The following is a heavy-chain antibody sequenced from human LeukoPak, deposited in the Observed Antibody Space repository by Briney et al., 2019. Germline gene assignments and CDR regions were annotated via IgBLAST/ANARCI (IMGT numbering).Heavy chain of an antibody. J-gene: IGHJ1*01. CDR3: ASYYDSSGYAEYFQH. V-gene: IGHV4-59*01. CDR2: IYYSGST. CDR1: GGSISSYY. Sequence: SETLSLTCTVSGGSISSYYWSWIRQPSGKGLEWIGYIYYSGSTNYNPSLKSRVTISVDTSKNQFSLKLSSVTAADTAVYYCASYYDSSGYAEYFQHWGQGTLVTVSS. D-gene: IGHD3-22*01.